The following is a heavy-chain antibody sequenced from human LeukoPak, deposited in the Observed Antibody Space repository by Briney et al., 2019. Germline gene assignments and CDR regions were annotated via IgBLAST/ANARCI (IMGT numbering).Heavy chain of an antibody. D-gene: IGHD3-10*01. Sequence: GASVKVSCKASGYTFTSYGISWVRQAPGQGLEWMGWISAYNGNTNYAQKLQGRVTMTTDTSTSTAYMELRSLRSDDAAVYYCARDGPVRLPDAFDIWGQGTMVTVSS. V-gene: IGHV1-18*01. CDR3: ARDGPVRLPDAFDI. CDR1: GYTFTSYG. J-gene: IGHJ3*02. CDR2: ISAYNGNT.